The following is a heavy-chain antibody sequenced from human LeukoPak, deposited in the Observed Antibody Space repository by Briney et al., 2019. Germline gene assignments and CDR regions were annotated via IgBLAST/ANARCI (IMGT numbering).Heavy chain of an antibody. V-gene: IGHV4-39*07. Sequence: SETLSLTCTVSGGSISSSSYYWGWIRQPPGKGLEWIGSIYYSGSTYYNPSLKSRVTISVDTSKNQFSLKLSSVTAADTAVYYCARARRWNAAVEGWWFDPWGQGTLVTVSS. CDR1: GGSISSSSYY. CDR2: IYYSGST. CDR3: ARARRWNAAVEGWWFDP. D-gene: IGHD1-1*01. J-gene: IGHJ5*02.